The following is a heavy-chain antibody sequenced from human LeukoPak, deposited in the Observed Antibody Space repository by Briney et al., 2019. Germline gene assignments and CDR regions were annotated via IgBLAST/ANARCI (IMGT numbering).Heavy chain of an antibody. Sequence: GGSLRLSCAASGFTFSSYGMHWVRQAPGKGLEWVAVISYDGSNKYYADSVKGRFTISRDNSKNTLYLQMNSLRAEDTAVYYCAKDKGNWFWWFDPWGQGTLVTVSS. D-gene: IGHD3-9*01. V-gene: IGHV3-30*18. CDR2: ISYDGSNK. CDR3: AKDKGNWFWWFDP. J-gene: IGHJ5*02. CDR1: GFTFSSYG.